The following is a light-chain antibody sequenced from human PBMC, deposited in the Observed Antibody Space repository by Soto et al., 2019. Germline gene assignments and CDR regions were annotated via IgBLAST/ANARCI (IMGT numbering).Light chain of an antibody. CDR1: SSDVGAYDY. CDR3: SSFAGINNLL. CDR2: EVS. Sequence: QSVLTQPPSASGSPGQSVTISCTGTSSDVGAYDYVSWYQQHPGKAPKLMIYEVSQRPSGVPDRFSGSKSGNTASLTISGLQAEDEGDYYCSSFAGINNLLFGGVTKLTVL. J-gene: IGLJ2*01. V-gene: IGLV2-8*01.